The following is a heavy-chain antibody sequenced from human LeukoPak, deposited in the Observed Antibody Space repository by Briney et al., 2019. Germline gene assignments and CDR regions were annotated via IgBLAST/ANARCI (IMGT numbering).Heavy chain of an antibody. D-gene: IGHD4-23*01. CDR1: GGTFPTYI. V-gene: IGHV1-69*02. J-gene: IGHJ3*02. Sequence: RGSVKVSCKASGGTFPTYIINWVRQAPGQGLEWMGRIIPILGIVNYAQKFQGRVTITADKSTSTAYMELSSLRSDDTAVYYCARPTYGGNPIDDAFDIWGQGTMVTVSS. CDR2: IIPILGIV. CDR3: ARPTYGGNPIDDAFDI.